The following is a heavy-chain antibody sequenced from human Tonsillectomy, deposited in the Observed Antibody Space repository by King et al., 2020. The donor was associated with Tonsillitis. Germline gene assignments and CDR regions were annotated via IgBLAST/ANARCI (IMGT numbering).Heavy chain of an antibody. CDR1: GFTVGDYT. J-gene: IGHJ4*02. CDR3: SREDDFWSGYSN. D-gene: IGHD3-3*01. V-gene: IGHV3-49*03. Sequence: VQLVESGGGLVQPGRSLRLSCTGSGFTVGDYTMSWFRQAPGKGLEWVGLIRSKPYGGTTEYAASVKGRFTISRDDSKSIAYLQMNSLKTEDTAVYYCSREDDFWSGYSNWGQGTLVTVSS. CDR2: IRSKPYGGTT.